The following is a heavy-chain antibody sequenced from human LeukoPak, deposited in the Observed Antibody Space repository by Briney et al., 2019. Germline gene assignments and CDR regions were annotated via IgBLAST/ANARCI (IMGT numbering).Heavy chain of an antibody. D-gene: IGHD2-2*01. CDR1: GGSISSGDYY. J-gene: IGHJ5*02. V-gene: IGHV4-30-4*08. CDR2: IYYSGST. Sequence: ASQTLSLTCTVSGGSISSGDYYWRWIRQPPGKGLEWIGYIYYSGSTYYNPSLKSRVTISVDTPKNQFSLKLSSVTAADTAVYYCAREGYCSSTSCYGAWWFDPWGQGTLVTVSS. CDR3: AREGYCSSTSCYGAWWFDP.